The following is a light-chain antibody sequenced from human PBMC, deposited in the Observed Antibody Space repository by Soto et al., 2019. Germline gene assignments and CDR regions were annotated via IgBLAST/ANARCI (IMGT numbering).Light chain of an antibody. CDR3: QQYNSYSPT. Sequence: DIQMTQSPSTLSASVGDRVTITCRASQSISVWLALYQQKAGKAPNLLIYKASRLESGVPSRFSGSGSETEFTPTISGLQPGDSATYYCQQYNSYSPTFGQGTKVDIK. CDR2: KAS. V-gene: IGKV1-5*03. J-gene: IGKJ1*01. CDR1: QSISVW.